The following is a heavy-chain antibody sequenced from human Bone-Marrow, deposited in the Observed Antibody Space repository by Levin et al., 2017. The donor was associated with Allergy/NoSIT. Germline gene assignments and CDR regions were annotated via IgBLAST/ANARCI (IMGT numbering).Heavy chain of an antibody. CDR3: ARNRLFQLYYYGMDV. CDR2: IYYTGST. D-gene: IGHD2-21*01. V-gene: IGHV4-59*01. J-gene: IGHJ6*02. Sequence: SQTLSLTCTVSGGSIRTYYLSWIRQSPGKGLEWIGYIYYTGSTNYNPSLKSRATISVDTSKKKFSLKLSSVTAEDTAVYYCARNRLFQLYYYGMDVWGQGTTVTVSS. CDR1: GGSIRTYY.